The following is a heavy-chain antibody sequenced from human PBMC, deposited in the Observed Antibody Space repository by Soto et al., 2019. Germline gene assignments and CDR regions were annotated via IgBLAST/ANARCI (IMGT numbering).Heavy chain of an antibody. V-gene: IGHV3-30-3*01. J-gene: IGHJ6*02. D-gene: IGHD6-13*01. CDR2: ISYDGSNK. CDR1: GFTFSSYA. Sequence: GGSLRLSCAASGFTFSSYAMHWVRQAPGKGLEWVAVISYDGSNKYYADSVKGRFTISRDNSKNTLYLQMNSLRAEDTAVYYCARDRSSSWLPSDHYGMDVWGQGTTVTVSS. CDR3: ARDRSSSWLPSDHYGMDV.